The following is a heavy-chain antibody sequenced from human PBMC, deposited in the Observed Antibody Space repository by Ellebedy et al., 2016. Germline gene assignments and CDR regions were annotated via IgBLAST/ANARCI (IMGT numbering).Heavy chain of an antibody. V-gene: IGHV3-30*18. CDR2: LSFDGGNT. CDR1: GFPFSSFA. J-gene: IGHJ4*02. D-gene: IGHD5-12*01. Sequence: GGSLRLSXSASGFPFSSFAMHWVRQAPGKGLEWVAVLSFDGGNTHYSDSVKGRFTISRDTSKNTLYLHMNSLRADDTAVYYCAKGNSGFIKYYFDYWGQGTLVTVSS. CDR3: AKGNSGFIKYYFDY.